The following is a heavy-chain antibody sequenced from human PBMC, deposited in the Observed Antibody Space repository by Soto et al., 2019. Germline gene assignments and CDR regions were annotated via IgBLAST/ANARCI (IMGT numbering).Heavy chain of an antibody. J-gene: IGHJ6*03. CDR3: ARARGLVAVAGTAYYYYYMDV. Sequence: GGSLRLSCAASGFTFSSYSMNWVRQAPGKGLERVTYISSSSSTIYYADSVKGRFTISRDNAKNSLYLQMNSLRAEDTAVYYCARARGLVAVAGTAYYYYYMDVWGKGTTVTVSS. V-gene: IGHV3-48*01. CDR2: ISSSSSTI. CDR1: GFTFSSYS. D-gene: IGHD6-19*01.